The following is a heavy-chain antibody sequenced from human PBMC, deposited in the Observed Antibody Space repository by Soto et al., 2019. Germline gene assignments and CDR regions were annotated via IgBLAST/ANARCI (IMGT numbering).Heavy chain of an antibody. CDR3: AREDIVVVPAARLGTYYFDY. V-gene: IGHV1-46*01. CDR1: GYTFTSYY. D-gene: IGHD2-2*01. J-gene: IGHJ4*02. CDR2: INPSGGST. Sequence: GASVKVSCKASGYTFTSYYMHWVQQAPGQGLEWMGIINPSGGSTSYAQKFQGRVTMTRDTSTSTVYMELSSLRSEDTAVYYCAREDIVVVPAARLGTYYFDYWGQGTLVTVSP.